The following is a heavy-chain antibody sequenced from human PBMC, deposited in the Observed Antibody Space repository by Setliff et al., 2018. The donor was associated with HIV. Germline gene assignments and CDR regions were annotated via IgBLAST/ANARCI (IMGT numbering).Heavy chain of an antibody. J-gene: IGHJ5*02. V-gene: IGHV4-61*09. D-gene: IGHD3-22*01. CDR1: GGSISSGSYY. CDR3: ASRIYYYDSSRVLREEGFDP. Sequence: LSLTCTVSGGSISSGSYYWSWIRQPAGKGLEWIGHIYTSGSTNYNPSLKSRVTISVDTSKNQFSLKLSSVTAADTAVYYCASRIYYYDSSRVLREEGFDPWGQGTLVTVSS. CDR2: IYTSGST.